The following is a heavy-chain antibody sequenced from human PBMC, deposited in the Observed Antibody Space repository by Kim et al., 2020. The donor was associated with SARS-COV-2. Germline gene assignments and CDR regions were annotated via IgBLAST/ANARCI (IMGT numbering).Heavy chain of an antibody. CDR3: ARDWGVVPAAICDY. Sequence: GGSLRLSCAASGFTFSDYYMSWIRQAPGKGLGWVSYISSSSSYTNYADSVKGRFTISRDNAKNSLYLQMNSLRAEDTAVYYCARDWGVVPAAICDYWGQGTLVTVSS. D-gene: IGHD2-2*01. V-gene: IGHV3-11*06. CDR1: GFTFSDYY. J-gene: IGHJ4*02. CDR2: ISSSSSYT.